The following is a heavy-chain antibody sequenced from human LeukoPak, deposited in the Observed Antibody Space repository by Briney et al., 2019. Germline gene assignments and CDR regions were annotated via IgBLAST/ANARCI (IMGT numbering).Heavy chain of an antibody. CDR3: ARDNYYDSSGYYPYDAFDI. CDR1: GFTFSSYG. CDR2: IWYDGSNK. D-gene: IGHD3-22*01. Sequence: PGGSLRPSCAASGFTFSSYGMHWVRQAPGKGLEWVAVIWYDGSNKYYADSVKGRFTISRDNSKNTLYLQMNSLRAEDTAVYYCARDNYYDSSGYYPYDAFDIWGQGTMVTVSS. J-gene: IGHJ3*02. V-gene: IGHV3-33*01.